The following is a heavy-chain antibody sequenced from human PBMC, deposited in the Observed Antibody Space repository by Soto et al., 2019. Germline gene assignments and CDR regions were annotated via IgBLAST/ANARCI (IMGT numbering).Heavy chain of an antibody. CDR3: ALTGRGGS. CDR1: GYTFTGQF. J-gene: IGHJ5*02. CDR2: INPNSGGT. Sequence: ASVKVSCKASGYTFTGQFMHWVRQAPGQGLGWMGWINPNSGGTTYSQRFQGRVTMTRDTSITTGYMELTGLTSNDPAVYYCALTGRGGSWGQGTLVTFSS. V-gene: IGHV1-2*02. D-gene: IGHD1-20*01.